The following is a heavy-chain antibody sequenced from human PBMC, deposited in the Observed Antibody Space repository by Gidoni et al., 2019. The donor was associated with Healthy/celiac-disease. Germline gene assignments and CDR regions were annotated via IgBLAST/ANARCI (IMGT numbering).Heavy chain of an antibody. CDR3: AHRLGYSSSWYGLSFDY. D-gene: IGHD6-13*01. CDR1: GLSLSTSGVG. Sequence: QITLKESGPTLVKPTQTLTLTCPFSGLSLSTSGVGVGWIRQPPGKALEWLALIYWNDDKRYSPSLKSRLTITKDTSKNQVVLTMTNMDPVDTATYYCAHRLGYSSSWYGLSFDYWGQGTLVTVSS. J-gene: IGHJ4*02. CDR2: IYWNDDK. V-gene: IGHV2-5*01.